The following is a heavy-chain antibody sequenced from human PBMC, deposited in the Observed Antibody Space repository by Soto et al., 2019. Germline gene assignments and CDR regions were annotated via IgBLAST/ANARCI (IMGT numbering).Heavy chain of an antibody. CDR3: ARALRYCSGGICYPPPYYFDY. V-gene: IGHV3-21*01. D-gene: IGHD2-15*01. CDR1: GFTFSTYN. J-gene: IGHJ4*02. Sequence: EVQLVESGGGLVKPGGSLRVSCAASGFTFSTYNMNWVRQAPGKGLEWVSSISSTSSFIYYADSVKGRFTISRDNATHSLSLHVNSLRAEDTAVYYCARALRYCSGGICYPPPYYFDYWGQGTLVTVSS. CDR2: ISSTSSFI.